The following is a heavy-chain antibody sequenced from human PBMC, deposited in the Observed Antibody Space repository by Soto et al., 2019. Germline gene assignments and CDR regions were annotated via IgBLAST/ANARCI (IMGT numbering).Heavy chain of an antibody. V-gene: IGHV2-5*02. CDR3: AQGTFYYDRSVYSDAFAM. Sequence: QITLKESGPTLVQPTQTLTLTCTFSGFSLTTSGVGVGWIRQPPGKALEWLALIYWDDEKRYRPSLESRLTLPKDTTKNQVVVTVTNLDPVDTATYYCAQGTFYYDRSVYSDAFAMWAKGTMVTVSS. CDR2: IYWDDEK. J-gene: IGHJ3*02. CDR1: GFSLTTSGVG. D-gene: IGHD3-22*01.